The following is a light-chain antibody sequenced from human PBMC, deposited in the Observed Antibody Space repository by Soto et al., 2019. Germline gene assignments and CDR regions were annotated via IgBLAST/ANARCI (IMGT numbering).Light chain of an antibody. CDR3: QQTFTTPRT. CDR1: QAINTY. CDR2: AAS. J-gene: IGKJ2*02. Sequence: DIQMTQSPSSLSASVGDRVSITCRASQAINTYLNWYQKTPGKAPKLLIYAASSLQSGVPSRFSGSGSETHFSLTISSLQPEDFATYYCQQTFTTPRTLGQGTNLEI. V-gene: IGKV1-39*01.